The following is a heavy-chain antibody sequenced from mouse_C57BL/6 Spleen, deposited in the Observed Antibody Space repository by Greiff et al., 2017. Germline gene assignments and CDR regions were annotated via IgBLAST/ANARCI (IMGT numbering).Heavy chain of an antibody. CDR2: ISSGGSYT. V-gene: IGHV5-6*01. Sequence: EVQRVESGGDLVKPGGSLKLSCAASGFTFSSYGMSWVRQTPDKRLEWVATISSGGSYTYYPDSVKGRFTISRDNAKNTLYLQMSSLKSEDTAMYYCASDMVYYDYDGGVFDYWGQGTTLTVS. CDR1: GFTFSSYG. D-gene: IGHD2-4*01. J-gene: IGHJ2*01. CDR3: ASDMVYYDYDGGVFDY.